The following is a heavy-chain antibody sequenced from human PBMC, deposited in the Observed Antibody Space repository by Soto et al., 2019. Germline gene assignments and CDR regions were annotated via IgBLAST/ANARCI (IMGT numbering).Heavy chain of an antibody. J-gene: IGHJ4*01. Sequence: PGGSLRLSCAASGFTFNTYTMNWVRQAPGRGLEWVSYINTRSGGTIYYADSVKGRFTISRDDGKNSLYLQMNSLRAEDTALYYCVADGRGGGSAGFYWGQGSLVTVSS. CDR1: GFTFNTYT. D-gene: IGHD2-15*01. CDR2: INTRSGGTI. CDR3: VADGRGGGSAGFY. V-gene: IGHV3-48*01.